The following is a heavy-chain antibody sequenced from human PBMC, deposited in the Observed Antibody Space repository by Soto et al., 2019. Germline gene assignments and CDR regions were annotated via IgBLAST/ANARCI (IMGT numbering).Heavy chain of an antibody. J-gene: IGHJ6*02. V-gene: IGHV1-18*01. Sequence: ASVKVSCKASGYTFTSYGISWVRQAPGQGLEWMGWISAYNGNTNYAQKLQGRVTITADESTSTAYMELSSLRSEDTAVYYCAGSPRNVDTAMEDTPGEYYYYGMDVWGQGTTVTVSS. CDR3: AGSPRNVDTAMEDTPGEYYYYGMDV. CDR1: GYTFTSYG. D-gene: IGHD5-18*01. CDR2: ISAYNGNT.